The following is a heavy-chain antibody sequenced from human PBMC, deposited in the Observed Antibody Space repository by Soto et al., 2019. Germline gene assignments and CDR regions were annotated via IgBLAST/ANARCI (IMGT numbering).Heavy chain of an antibody. J-gene: IGHJ4*02. CDR1: GFSLTNYG. D-gene: IGHD7-27*01. CDR3: VRDGAWGKWNFEY. CDR2: LHIAGDR. V-gene: IGHV3-33*01. Sequence: QVQLLESGGGVVQPGTSLRLTCVVSGFSLTNYGIHWVRHPPGKRLEGVSFLHIAGDRHYIESVKGRFTISRDISKNTVFMEMDSRRAEDTAVYYCVRDGAWGKWNFEYWGQGTPVTVSS.